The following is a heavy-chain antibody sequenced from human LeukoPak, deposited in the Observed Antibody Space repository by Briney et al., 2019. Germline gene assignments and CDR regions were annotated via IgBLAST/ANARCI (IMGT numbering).Heavy chain of an antibody. V-gene: IGHV3-33*08. J-gene: IGHJ3*02. D-gene: IGHD4-23*01. CDR2: ISYDGSNK. CDR3: ARGTEYGGNSEAFDI. Sequence: GGSLRLSCAASGFSFTTHGMHWVRQAPGKGLEWVALISYDGSNKYYADSVEGRFTISRDNSKNTLYLQVNSLRAEDTAVYYCARGTEYGGNSEAFDIWGQGTVVTVSS. CDR1: GFSFTTHG.